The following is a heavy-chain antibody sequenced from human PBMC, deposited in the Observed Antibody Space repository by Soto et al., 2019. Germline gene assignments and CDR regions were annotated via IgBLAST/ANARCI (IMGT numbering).Heavy chain of an antibody. Sequence: ASVKVSCKASGYTFTGYYMHWVRQAPGQGLEWMGWINPNNGDTNYAQKFQGWVTMTRDTSISTAYMELSRLRSDDTAVYYCARVLRPSLAAAGTRNNWFDPWGQGTLVTVSS. J-gene: IGHJ5*02. V-gene: IGHV1-2*04. CDR2: INPNNGDT. D-gene: IGHD6-13*01. CDR3: ARVLRPSLAAAGTRNNWFDP. CDR1: GYTFTGYY.